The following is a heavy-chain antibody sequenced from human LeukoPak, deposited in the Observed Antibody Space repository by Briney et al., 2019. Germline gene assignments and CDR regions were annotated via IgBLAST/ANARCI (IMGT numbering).Heavy chain of an antibody. D-gene: IGHD2-8*01. CDR1: GFTFSDYY. Sequence: GGSLRLSCAASGFTFSDYYMSWIRQAPGKGLEWVSYISSSGSTIYYADSVKGRFTNSRDNAKNSLYLQMNSLRAEDTAVYYCARDMRYCTNGVCHPGGDYWGQGTLVTVSS. J-gene: IGHJ4*02. CDR3: ARDMRYCTNGVCHPGGDY. CDR2: ISSSGSTI. V-gene: IGHV3-11*04.